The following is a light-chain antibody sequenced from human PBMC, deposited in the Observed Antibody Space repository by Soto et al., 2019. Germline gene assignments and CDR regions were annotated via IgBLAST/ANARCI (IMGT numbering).Light chain of an antibody. Sequence: DVVMTQSPLSLPVTLGQPASISCRSSQSLVYKDGNTYLNWFQQRPGQSARRLIYQVSSRDSGVPDRFSGSGSGTDFTLKISRVEAEDVGVYYCMQGSLCPHAFGQGTRLEIK. CDR2: QVS. V-gene: IGKV2-30*01. J-gene: IGKJ2*01. CDR3: MQGSLCPHA. CDR1: QSLVYKDGNTY.